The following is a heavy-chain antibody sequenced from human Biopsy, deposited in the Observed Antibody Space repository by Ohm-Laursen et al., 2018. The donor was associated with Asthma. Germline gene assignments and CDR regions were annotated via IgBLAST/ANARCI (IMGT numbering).Heavy chain of an antibody. Sequence: GSSVKVSCKPLGGTFNTYVIGWVRQAPGQGLEWMGGINSVLGTTTYPQKFQDRVTITADDSTSTVYMELSSLRSEGTAAYYCARKAGSCISRTCYSLDFWGQGTLVTVSS. D-gene: IGHD2-2*01. V-gene: IGHV1-69*01. CDR1: GGTFNTYV. J-gene: IGHJ4*02. CDR2: INSVLGTT. CDR3: ARKAGSCISRTCYSLDF.